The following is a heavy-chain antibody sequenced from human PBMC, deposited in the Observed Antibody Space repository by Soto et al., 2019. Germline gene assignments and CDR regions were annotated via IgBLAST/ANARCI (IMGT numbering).Heavy chain of an antibody. CDR3: ARAGARPGGGSDY. CDR2: ISSSTTTI. J-gene: IGHJ4*02. Sequence: EVQLVESGGALVQPGGSLRLSCAASGFTFSIYSMNWVRQAPGKGLEWISYISSSTTTIYYADSVRGRFTISRDSAKLYLQMNSLRAEDTAVYYWARAGARPGGGSDYWGQGTLVTVSS. D-gene: IGHD1-26*01. CDR1: GFTFSIYS. V-gene: IGHV3-48*01.